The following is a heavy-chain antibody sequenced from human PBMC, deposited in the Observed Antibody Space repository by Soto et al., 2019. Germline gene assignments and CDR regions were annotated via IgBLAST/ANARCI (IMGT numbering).Heavy chain of an antibody. CDR2: IIPIFGTA. CDR3: ATRLQSRDGYNYFDY. CDR1: GGTFSSYA. J-gene: IGHJ4*02. V-gene: IGHV1-69*01. D-gene: IGHD5-12*01. Sequence: QVQLVQSGAEVKKPGSSVKVSCKASGGTFSSYAISWVRQAPGHGLEWMGGIIPIFGTANYAQKFQGRVTITADESTSTAYMELSSLRSEDTAVYYCATRLQSRDGYNYFDYWGQGTLVTVSS.